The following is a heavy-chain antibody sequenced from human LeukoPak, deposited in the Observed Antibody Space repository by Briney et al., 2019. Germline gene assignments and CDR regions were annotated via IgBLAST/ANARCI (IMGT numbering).Heavy chain of an antibody. Sequence: GSPRLSCAASGFTFSSYWMSWVRQAPGKGLEWVANIKQDGSQIYYVASVKGRFTISRDNAKGSLYLRMNSLRAEDTAVYYCARDAIVTDFWGQGTLVTVSS. D-gene: IGHD1-26*01. CDR1: GFTFSSYW. CDR3: ARDAIVTDF. V-gene: IGHV3-7*01. CDR2: IKQDGSQI. J-gene: IGHJ4*02.